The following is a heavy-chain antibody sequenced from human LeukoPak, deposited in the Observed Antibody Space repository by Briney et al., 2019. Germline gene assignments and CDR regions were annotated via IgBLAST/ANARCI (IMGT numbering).Heavy chain of an antibody. J-gene: IGHJ4*02. Sequence: PGRSLRLSCAVSGFTLSDYGMHWVRQAPGKGLEWVAVRSYDGSNKYYADSVKGRFTISRDNSKNTLYLQMSSLRVEDTAVYYCARARGGNHRYPFDLWGQGTLVTGSS. CDR2: RSYDGSNK. V-gene: IGHV3-30*03. CDR1: GFTLSDYG. CDR3: ARARGGNHRYPFDL. D-gene: IGHD3-16*02.